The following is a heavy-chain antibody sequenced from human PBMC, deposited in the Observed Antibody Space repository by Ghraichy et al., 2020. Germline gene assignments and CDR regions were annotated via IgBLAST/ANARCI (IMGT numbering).Heavy chain of an antibody. Sequence: SETLSLTCAVYGGSFSGYYWSWIRQPPGKGLEWIGEINHSGSTNYNPSLKSRVTISVDTSKNQFSLKLSSVTAADTAVYYCARSTIFGVVTYTNRRYYFDYWGQGTLVTVSS. CDR1: GGSFSGYY. D-gene: IGHD3-3*01. CDR3: ARSTIFGVVTYTNRRYYFDY. V-gene: IGHV4-34*01. CDR2: INHSGST. J-gene: IGHJ4*02.